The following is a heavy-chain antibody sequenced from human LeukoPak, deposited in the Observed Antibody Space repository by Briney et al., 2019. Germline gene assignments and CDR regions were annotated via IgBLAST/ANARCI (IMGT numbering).Heavy chain of an antibody. D-gene: IGHD6-19*01. CDR1: GFTFSSYA. CDR2: INSDGSST. Sequence: GGSLRLSCAASGFTFSSYAMTWVRQAPGKGLVWVSRINSDGSSTSYADSVKGRFTISRDNAKNTLYLQMNSLRAEDTAVYYCARRRRAVAPGDDAFDIWGQGTMVTVSS. V-gene: IGHV3-74*01. CDR3: ARRRRAVAPGDDAFDI. J-gene: IGHJ3*02.